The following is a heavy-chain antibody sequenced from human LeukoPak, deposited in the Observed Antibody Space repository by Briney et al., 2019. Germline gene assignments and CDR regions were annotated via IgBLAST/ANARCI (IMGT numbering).Heavy chain of an antibody. V-gene: IGHV1-46*01. D-gene: IGHD3-22*01. CDR3: ARENYYDSSGYYELRLDY. Sequence: PQASVKVSCKASGYTFTSYYTHWVRQAPGQGLEWMGIINPSGGSTSYAQKFQGRVTMTRDTSTSTVYMELSSLRSEDTAVYYCARENYYDSSGYYELRLDYWGQGTLVTVSS. J-gene: IGHJ4*02. CDR1: GYTFTSYY. CDR2: INPSGGST.